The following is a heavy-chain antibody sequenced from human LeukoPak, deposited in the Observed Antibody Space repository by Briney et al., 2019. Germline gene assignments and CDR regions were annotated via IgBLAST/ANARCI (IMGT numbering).Heavy chain of an antibody. Sequence: SETLSLTCTVSGGSISSYYWSWIRQPPGEGQEWIGYIYYSGGTNYNPSLKSRVTISVDTSKNQFSLTLSSVTAADTAVYYCARHLTIFGVATYYFDYWGQGTLVTVSS. CDR1: GGSISSYY. CDR3: ARHLTIFGVATYYFDY. J-gene: IGHJ4*02. CDR2: IYYSGGT. D-gene: IGHD3-3*01. V-gene: IGHV4-59*08.